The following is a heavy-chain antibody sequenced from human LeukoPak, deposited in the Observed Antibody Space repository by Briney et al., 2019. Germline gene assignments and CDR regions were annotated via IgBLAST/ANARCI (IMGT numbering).Heavy chain of an antibody. CDR1: GGSFSGYY. V-gene: IGHV4-34*01. J-gene: IGHJ6*03. D-gene: IGHD6-13*01. CDR3: ARLVLSSSSSWSRFGYYYHMDV. CDR2: INHSGST. Sequence: PSETLSLTCAVYGGSFSGYYWSWIRQPPGKGLEWIGEINHSGSTNYNPSLKSRVTISVDTSKNQFSLKLSSVTAADTAVYYCARLVLSSSSSWSRFGYYYHMDVWGKGTTVTVSS.